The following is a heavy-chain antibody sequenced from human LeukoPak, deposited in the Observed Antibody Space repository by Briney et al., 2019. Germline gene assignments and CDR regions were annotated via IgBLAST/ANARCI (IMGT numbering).Heavy chain of an antibody. Sequence: VASVKVSCKASGYTFTSYYMHWVRQAPGQGLEWMGIINPSGGSTSYAQKFQGRVTITADESTSTAYMELSSLRSEDTAVYYCATFWSGYYLGSAFDIWGQGTMVTVSS. CDR3: ATFWSGYYLGSAFDI. CDR1: GYTFTSYY. CDR2: INPSGGST. V-gene: IGHV1-46*01. D-gene: IGHD3-3*01. J-gene: IGHJ3*02.